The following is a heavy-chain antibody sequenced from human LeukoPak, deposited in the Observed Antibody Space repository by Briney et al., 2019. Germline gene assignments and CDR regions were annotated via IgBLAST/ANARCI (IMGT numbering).Heavy chain of an antibody. CDR2: ISGDGGST. V-gene: IGHV3-43*02. J-gene: IGHJ3*02. CDR1: GFTFDDYA. CDR3: AKEDYGATSGAFDI. Sequence: GGSLRLSCAASGFTFDDYAMHWVRQAPGKGLEWVSLISGDGGSTYYADSVKGRFTISRDNSKNSLYLQMNSLRTEDTALYYCAKEDYGATSGAFDIWGQGTMVTVSS. D-gene: IGHD4-17*01.